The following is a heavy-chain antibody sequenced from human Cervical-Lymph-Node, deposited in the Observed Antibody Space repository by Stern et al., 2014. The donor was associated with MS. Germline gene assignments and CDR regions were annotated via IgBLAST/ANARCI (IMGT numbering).Heavy chain of an antibody. D-gene: IGHD4-17*01. CDR1: GYSFTANW. Sequence: EVQLVESGAEVKKPGESLKISCKGSGYSFTANWIAWVRQMPGQVLEWMGIIYPGDSDTRYSPSYQGQVTISADKSISTAYLQWSSLKASDTAMYYCARDYGDYAFDYWGQGTLVTVSS. V-gene: IGHV5-51*01. J-gene: IGHJ4*02. CDR2: IYPGDSDT. CDR3: ARDYGDYAFDY.